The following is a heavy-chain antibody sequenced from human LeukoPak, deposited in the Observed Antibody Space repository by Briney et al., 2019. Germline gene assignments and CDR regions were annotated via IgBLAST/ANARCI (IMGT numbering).Heavy chain of an antibody. D-gene: IGHD1-26*01. V-gene: IGHV3-30-3*01. CDR2: ISYDGSNK. J-gene: IGHJ4*02. CDR3: ARESYTGEFDY. Sequence: GGSLRLSCAASGFTFSSYAMHWVRQAPGKGLEWVAVISYDGSNKYYADSVKGRFTISRDNSKNTLYLQMNSLRAEDTAVYYCARESYTGEFDYWGQGTLVTVSS. CDR1: GFTFSSYA.